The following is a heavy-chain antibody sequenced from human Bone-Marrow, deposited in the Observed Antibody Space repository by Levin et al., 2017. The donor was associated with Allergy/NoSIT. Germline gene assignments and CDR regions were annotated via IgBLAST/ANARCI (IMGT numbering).Heavy chain of an antibody. V-gene: IGHV3-9*01. J-gene: IGHJ4*02. CDR2: ISWNSDNI. CDR3: AIDLGRF. CDR1: GFSFDDYT. Sequence: GGSLRLSCAASGFSFDDYTMHWVRQAPGKGLEWVSGISWNSDNIDYADSVKGRFTISRDNAKNSLYLQMNSLRPGDTALYYCAIDLGRFWGQGTLVTVSS. D-gene: IGHD3-16*01.